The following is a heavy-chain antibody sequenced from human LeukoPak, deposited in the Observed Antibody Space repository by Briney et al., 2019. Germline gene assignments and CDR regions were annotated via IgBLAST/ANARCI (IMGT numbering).Heavy chain of an antibody. Sequence: GGSLRLSCAASGFTFSSYGMHWVRQAPGKGLEWVAVISYDGSNKYYAGSVKGRFTISRDNSKNTLYLQMNSLRAEDTAVYYCAKDRVGYCSGGSCYSEAYWFDPWGQGTLVTVSS. D-gene: IGHD2-15*01. CDR3: AKDRVGYCSGGSCYSEAYWFDP. CDR2: ISYDGSNK. CDR1: GFTFSSYG. J-gene: IGHJ5*02. V-gene: IGHV3-30*18.